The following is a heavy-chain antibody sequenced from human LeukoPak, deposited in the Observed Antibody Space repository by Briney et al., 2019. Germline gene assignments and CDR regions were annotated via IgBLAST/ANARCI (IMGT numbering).Heavy chain of an antibody. CDR1: GYTFTTYA. J-gene: IGHJ4*02. CDR3: ATELGIIDY. V-gene: IGHV7-4-1*02. CDR2: INTKTGHP. Sequence: RASVKVSCKASGYTFTTYAMNWVRQAPGQGLEWMGWINTKTGHPTYAQGFTGRFVFSLDTSVRTTYLQISSLKAEDTAVYYCATELGIIDYWGQGTLVTVSS. D-gene: IGHD7-27*01.